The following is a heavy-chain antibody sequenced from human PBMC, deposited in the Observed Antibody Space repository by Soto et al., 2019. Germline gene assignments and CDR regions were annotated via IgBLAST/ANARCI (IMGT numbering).Heavy chain of an antibody. V-gene: IGHV4-4*07. CDR3: ARSPLTHSYAQFDS. CDR1: GGSLNNYY. CDR2: IYTVGST. J-gene: IGHJ4*02. Sequence: QVQLQESGPRLVKPSETLSLTCTVSGGSLNNYYWSWIRQPAGKGLEWIGRIYTVGSTNYNPSLTTRVTMSIDPSKNQFSLRLTSVTAADTAVYYCARSPLTHSYAQFDSWGQGSLVTVSS. D-gene: IGHD3-16*01.